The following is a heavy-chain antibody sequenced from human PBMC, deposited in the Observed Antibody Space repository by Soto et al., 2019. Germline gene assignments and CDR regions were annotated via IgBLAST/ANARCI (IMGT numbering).Heavy chain of an antibody. CDR2: INHSGST. CDR1: GGSFSGYY. J-gene: IGHJ4*02. D-gene: IGHD3-22*01. Sequence: SETLSLTCAVYGGSFSGYYWSWIRQPPGKGLEWIGEINHSGSTNYNPSLKSRVTISVDTSKNQFSLKLSSVTAADTAVYYCARGASGYYDSSGYYSPYYFDYWGQGTLVTYPQ. V-gene: IGHV4-34*01. CDR3: ARGASGYYDSSGYYSPYYFDY.